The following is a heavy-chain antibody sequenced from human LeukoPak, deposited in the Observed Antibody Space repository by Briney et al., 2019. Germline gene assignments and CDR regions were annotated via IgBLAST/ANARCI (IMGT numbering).Heavy chain of an antibody. CDR2: INSDGSST. CDR3: ARDRGYGSGSYYLPYFDY. Sequence: GGSLRLSCAASGFTFSSYWMHWVRHAPGKGLVWVSRINSDGSSTSYADSVKGRFTISRHNAKNTLYLQMNSLRAEDTAVYYCARDRGYGSGSYYLPYFDYWGQGTLVTVSS. D-gene: IGHD3-10*01. CDR1: GFTFSSYW. V-gene: IGHV3-74*01. J-gene: IGHJ4*02.